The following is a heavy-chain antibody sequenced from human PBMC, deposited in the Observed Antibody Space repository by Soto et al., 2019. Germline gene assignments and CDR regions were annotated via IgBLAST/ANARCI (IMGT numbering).Heavy chain of an antibody. J-gene: IGHJ5*02. CDR3: ARDLIAVAGSAGVWFDP. CDR2: TYYRSKWYN. Sequence: SQTLSLTCAISGDSVSSKSAAWNWIRQSPSRGLEWLGRTYYRSKWYNDYAVSVKSRITINPDTSKNQFSLQLNSVTPEDTAVYYCARDLIAVAGSAGVWFDPWGQGTLVTVSS. CDR1: GDSVSSKSAA. D-gene: IGHD6-19*01. V-gene: IGHV6-1*01.